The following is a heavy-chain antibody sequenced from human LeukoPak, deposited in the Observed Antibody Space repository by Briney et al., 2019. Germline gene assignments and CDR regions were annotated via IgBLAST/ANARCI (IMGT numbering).Heavy chain of an antibody. D-gene: IGHD1-1*01. CDR2: IIPIFGTA. CDR1: GGTFSSYA. Sequence: SVKVSCKASGGTFSSYAISWVRQAPGQGLEWMGGIIPIFGTANYAQKFQGRVTITADESMSTAYMELSSLRSEDTAVYYCARSPGGGLESYFDYWGQGTLVTVSS. V-gene: IGHV1-69*01. J-gene: IGHJ4*02. CDR3: ARSPGGGLESYFDY.